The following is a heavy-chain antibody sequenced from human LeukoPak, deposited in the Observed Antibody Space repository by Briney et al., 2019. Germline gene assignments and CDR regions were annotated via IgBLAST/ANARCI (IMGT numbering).Heavy chain of an antibody. D-gene: IGHD2-15*01. CDR1: GFTFSSYG. J-gene: IGHJ4*02. CDR3: AKDLGWELPFDY. Sequence: GGSLRLSCAASGFTFSSYGMHWVCQAPAKGREWVAVISYDGSNKYYADSVKGRFTISRDNSKNTLYLQMNSLRAEDTAVYYCAKDLGWELPFDYWGQRTLVTVSS. V-gene: IGHV3-30*18. CDR2: ISYDGSNK.